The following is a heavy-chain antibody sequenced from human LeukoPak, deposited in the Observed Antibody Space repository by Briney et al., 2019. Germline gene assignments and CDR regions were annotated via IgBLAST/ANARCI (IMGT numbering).Heavy chain of an antibody. CDR3: ARLMFIAVGNWYFDL. J-gene: IGHJ2*01. CDR1: GFTFSTFG. D-gene: IGHD6-19*01. V-gene: IGHV3-21*01. CDR2: ISSGSYI. Sequence: GGSLTLSCAASGFTFSTFGMIWVRQAPGKGLDWVSSISSGSYIYYADAVKARFTISRDNARNSLYLQMNSLRADDTAVYYCARLMFIAVGNWYFDLWGRGTLVTVSS.